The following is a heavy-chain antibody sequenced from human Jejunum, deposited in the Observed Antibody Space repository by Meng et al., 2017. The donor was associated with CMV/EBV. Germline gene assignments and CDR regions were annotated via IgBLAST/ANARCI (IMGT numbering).Heavy chain of an antibody. CDR3: ARSVGRYNLFDP. Sequence: AAAGFIFSNHWGHWVRHAPGKGLVWVSRINGDGASTSYADSVKGRFTISRDNPRNTVYLEMNSVRAEDTAMYYCARSVGRYNLFDPWGQGTLVTVSS. CDR1: GFIFSNHW. CDR2: INGDGAST. J-gene: IGHJ5*02. V-gene: IGHV3-74*01.